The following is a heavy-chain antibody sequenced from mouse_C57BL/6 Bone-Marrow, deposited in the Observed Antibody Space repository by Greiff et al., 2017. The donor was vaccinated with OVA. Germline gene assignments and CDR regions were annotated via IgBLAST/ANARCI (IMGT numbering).Heavy chain of an antibody. V-gene: IGHV1-18*01. Sequence: DVKLQESGPELVKPGASVKIPCKASGYTFTDYNMDWVKQSHGKSLEWIGDINPNNGGTIYNQKFKGKATLTVDKSSSTAYMELRSLTSEDTAVYYCARGGTTVVAPYYAMDYWGQGTSVTVSS. CDR1: GYTFTDYN. D-gene: IGHD1-1*01. J-gene: IGHJ4*01. CDR2: INPNNGGT. CDR3: ARGGTTVVAPYYAMDY.